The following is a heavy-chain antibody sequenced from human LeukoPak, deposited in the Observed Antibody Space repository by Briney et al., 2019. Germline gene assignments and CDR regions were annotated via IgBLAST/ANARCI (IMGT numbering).Heavy chain of an antibody. CDR2: ISGSGGST. Sequence: GGSLRLSCAASGFTIGNYPMNWVRQAPGKGLEWVSAISGSGGSTYYADSVKGRFTISRDNSKNTLYLQMNSLRAEDSAVYYCAKGGEHIVATTELDYWGQGTLVTVSS. V-gene: IGHV3-23*01. D-gene: IGHD5-12*01. J-gene: IGHJ4*02. CDR1: GFTIGNYP. CDR3: AKGGEHIVATTELDY.